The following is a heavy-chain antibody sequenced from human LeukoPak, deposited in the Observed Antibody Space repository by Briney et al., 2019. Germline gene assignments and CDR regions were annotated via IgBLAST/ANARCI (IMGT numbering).Heavy chain of an antibody. Sequence: SETLSLTCAVYGVSFSGYYWSWIRQPPGKGLEWIGEINHSGSTNYNPSLKSRVTISVDTSKNQFSLKLSSVTAADTAVYYCARAAHPLYSSGWYRLDYWGQGTLVTVSS. D-gene: IGHD6-19*01. CDR2: INHSGST. V-gene: IGHV4-34*01. CDR1: GVSFSGYY. J-gene: IGHJ4*02. CDR3: ARAAHPLYSSGWYRLDY.